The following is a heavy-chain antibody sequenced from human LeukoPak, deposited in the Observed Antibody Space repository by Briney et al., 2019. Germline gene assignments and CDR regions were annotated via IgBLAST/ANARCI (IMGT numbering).Heavy chain of an antibody. J-gene: IGHJ4*02. V-gene: IGHV4-39*07. CDR3: ARNSYTYYYGSGSYSNFDY. D-gene: IGHD3-10*01. CDR2: IYYSGST. Sequence: SETLSLTCTVSGGSISSSSYYWGWIRQPPGKGLEWIGSIYYSGSTYYNPSLKSRVTISVDTSKNQFSLKLSSVTAADTAVYYCARNSYTYYYGSGSYSNFDYWGQGTLVTVSS. CDR1: GGSISSSSYY.